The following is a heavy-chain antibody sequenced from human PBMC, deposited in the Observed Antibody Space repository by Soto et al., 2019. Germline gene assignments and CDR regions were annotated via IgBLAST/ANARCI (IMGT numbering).Heavy chain of an antibody. V-gene: IGHV3-30*18. D-gene: IGHD5-18*01. Sequence: QVQLVESGGGVVQPGRSLRLSCAASAFTFSSYRIHWVRQAPGKGLDWVAVISYDASDKYYADSVKGRFTISRDNSKNTLDLQMNSLRAEDTAVYYCVKERYGQLWLEDYGMDVCGQGTTVTVSS. J-gene: IGHJ6*02. CDR1: AFTFSSYR. CDR2: ISYDASDK. CDR3: VKERYGQLWLEDYGMDV.